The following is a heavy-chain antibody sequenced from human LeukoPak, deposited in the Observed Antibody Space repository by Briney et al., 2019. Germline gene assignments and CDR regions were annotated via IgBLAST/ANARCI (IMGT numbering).Heavy chain of an antibody. J-gene: IGHJ4*02. CDR1: GFTFSSYA. V-gene: IGHV3-23*01. CDR3: AKRRTTVITMDYFDY. Sequence: PGGSLRLSCADSGFTFSSYAMSWVRQAPGKGLEWVSGISGGAGTPYYADSVKGRFTISRDNSKSTLYLQMTSLRAEDTAVYYCAKRRTTVITMDYFDYWGQGTLVTVSS. CDR2: ISGGAGTP. D-gene: IGHD4-17*01.